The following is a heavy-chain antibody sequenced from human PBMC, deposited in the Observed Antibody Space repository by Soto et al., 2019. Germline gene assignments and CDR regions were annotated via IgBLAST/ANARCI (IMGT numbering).Heavy chain of an antibody. Sequence: QITLKESGPAVVKPTQTLTLTCSFSGFSLSTSEAAVGWIRQPPGKALEWLALIYWDGDQRYSPSVGSRLTISKDASENHVFLPVTDLGPEATGTYCSAYRPGPASVSSGTYFLHWGQGTLVSVSS. CDR1: GFSLSTSEAA. V-gene: IGHV2-5*02. CDR2: IYWDGDQ. J-gene: IGHJ1*01. D-gene: IGHD3-10*01. CDR3: AYRPGPASVSSGTYFLH.